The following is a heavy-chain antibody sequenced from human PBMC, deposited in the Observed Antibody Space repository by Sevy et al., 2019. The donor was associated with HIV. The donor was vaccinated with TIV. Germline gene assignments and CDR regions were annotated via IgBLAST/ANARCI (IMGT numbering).Heavy chain of an antibody. Sequence: GGSLRLSCAASGFTFSTYGMHWARQAPGKGLEWAAAISYDGIKKYYADSVKGRFTISRDNSKNTLYLEMNSLRPEETAVYYCAKDWGGDSDWYLYFDHWGQGALVTVSS. CDR1: GFTFSTYG. V-gene: IGHV3-30*18. CDR3: AKDWGGDSDWYLYFDH. J-gene: IGHJ4*02. CDR2: ISYDGIKK. D-gene: IGHD6-19*01.